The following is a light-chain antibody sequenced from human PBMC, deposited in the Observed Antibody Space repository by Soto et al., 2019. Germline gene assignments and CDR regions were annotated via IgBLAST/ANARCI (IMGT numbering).Light chain of an antibody. CDR2: GVS. CDR3: QQYSISYT. Sequence: EIELTQSPGTLSLSPGERATLSCRASQSVSRSQLAWYQQKTGQAPMLLIYGVSSRATGIPDRFSGSGSGTDFTLTISRLEPEDCAVYYCQQYSISYTCGQGTKLEIK. CDR1: QSVSRSQ. J-gene: IGKJ2*01. V-gene: IGKV3-20*01.